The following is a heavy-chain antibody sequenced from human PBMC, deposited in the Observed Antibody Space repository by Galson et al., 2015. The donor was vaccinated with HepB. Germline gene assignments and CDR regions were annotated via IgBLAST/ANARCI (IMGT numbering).Heavy chain of an antibody. CDR2: IITILGVA. CDR3: ARDNRNYYDDSGRNAFDI. CDR1: GGTFSSYA. J-gene: IGHJ3*02. Sequence: SVKVSCKASGGTFSSYAISWVRQAPGRGLEWMGRIITILGVASYAQMFEDRVTITADKSSTTAFMDLSTLTSEDTAMYYCARDNRNYYDDSGRNAFDIWGQGTMVTVSS. V-gene: IGHV1-69*04. D-gene: IGHD3-22*01.